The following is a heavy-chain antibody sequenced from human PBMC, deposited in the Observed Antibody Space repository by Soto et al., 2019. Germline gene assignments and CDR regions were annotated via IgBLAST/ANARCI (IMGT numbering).Heavy chain of an antibody. V-gene: IGHV1-8*01. Sequence: ASVKVSCKASGYTFSTYEINWVRRAAGQGLEWMGRMNPDNGNTGYAQKFQDRVTMTRNTSISTAYMELSSLRSDDTAVYYCARGPRESGEWLLFDYWGQGAPVPVYS. CDR3: ARGPRESGEWLLFDY. J-gene: IGHJ4*02. CDR2: MNPDNGNT. CDR1: GYTFSTYE. D-gene: IGHD3-3*01.